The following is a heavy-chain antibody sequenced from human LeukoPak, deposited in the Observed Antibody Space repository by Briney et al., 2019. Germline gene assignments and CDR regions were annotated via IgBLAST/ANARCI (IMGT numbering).Heavy chain of an antibody. V-gene: IGHV3-23*01. CDR2: ISGSGGTT. CDR1: GFTFSSYA. CDR3: AKDLRHHSDSWYYFEY. Sequence: GGSLSLSCAASGFTFSSYAMSWVRQAPGKGLEWVSVISGSGGTTYYADSVKGRFTISRDNSKNTLYLQMNSLTTEDTAVFYCAKDLRHHSDSWYYFEYWGQGTLVTVSS. D-gene: IGHD6-13*01. J-gene: IGHJ4*02.